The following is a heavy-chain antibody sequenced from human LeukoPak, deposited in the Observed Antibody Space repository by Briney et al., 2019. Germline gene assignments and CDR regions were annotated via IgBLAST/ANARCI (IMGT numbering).Heavy chain of an antibody. Sequence: GGSLRLSCAASGFTFDDYAMHWVRQAPGKGLEWVSLISGDGGSTYYADSVKGRFTISRDNSKNSLYLQMNSLRTEDTALYYCAKDQGSRWLQLGGYGMDVWGQGTTVTVSS. CDR3: AKDQGSRWLQLGGYGMDV. CDR1: GFTFDDYA. CDR2: ISGDGGST. D-gene: IGHD5-24*01. V-gene: IGHV3-43*02. J-gene: IGHJ6*02.